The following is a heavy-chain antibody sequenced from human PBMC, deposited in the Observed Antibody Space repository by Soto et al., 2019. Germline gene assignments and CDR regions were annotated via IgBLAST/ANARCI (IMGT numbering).Heavy chain of an antibody. V-gene: IGHV1-18*01. Sequence: GASVKVSCKASGYTFTSYGISWVRQAPGQGLEWMGWISAYNGNTNYAQKFQGWVTMTRDTSISTAYMELSRLRSDDTAVYYCARGGYSYGPLDAFDIWGQGTMVTVSS. CDR2: ISAYNGNT. J-gene: IGHJ3*02. CDR1: GYTFTSYG. CDR3: ARGGYSYGPLDAFDI. D-gene: IGHD5-18*01.